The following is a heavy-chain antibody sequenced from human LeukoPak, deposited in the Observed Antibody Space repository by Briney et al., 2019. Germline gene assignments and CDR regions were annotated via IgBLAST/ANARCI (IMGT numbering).Heavy chain of an antibody. CDR2: ISGGDPTT. Sequence: PPGGSLRLSCAASDFSFTTYTMSWVRQAPGKGLEWVSSISGGDPTTYYADSVKGRFTISRDNSKNTLYLHMKSLRAEDTAVYYCAKGSGWLLPQYFDFWGQGTLVTVSS. J-gene: IGHJ4*02. CDR1: DFSFTTYT. CDR3: AKGSGWLLPQYFDF. V-gene: IGHV3-23*01. D-gene: IGHD2-21*01.